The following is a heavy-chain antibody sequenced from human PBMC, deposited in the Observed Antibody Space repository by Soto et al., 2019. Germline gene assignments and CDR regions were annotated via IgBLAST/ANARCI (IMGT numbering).Heavy chain of an antibody. V-gene: IGHV4-31*03. CDR1: GASITIDGYY. CDR3: ARTVGSVRPDFDY. D-gene: IGHD3-10*01. J-gene: IGHJ4*02. CDR2: IYYSGNT. Sequence: PSETLSLTCTVSGASITIDGYYWSWLGQHPGKGLEWIGHIYYSGNTYYDLSLGSRLTISVDTSKNKFSLRLTSVTAAETAVYYCARTVGSVRPDFDYWRKGNMVTVSS.